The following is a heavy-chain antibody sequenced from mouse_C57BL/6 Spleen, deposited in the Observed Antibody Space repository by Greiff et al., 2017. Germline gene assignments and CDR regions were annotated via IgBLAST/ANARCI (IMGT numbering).Heavy chain of an antibody. CDR3: ARERKITTVDTYFDY. J-gene: IGHJ2*01. V-gene: IGHV1-72*01. Sequence: QVQLQQSGAELVKPGASVKLSCKASGYTFTSYWMHWVKQRPGRGLEWIGRIDPNSGGTKYNEKFKSKATLTVDKPSSTAYMQLSSLTSEDSAVYYCARERKITTVDTYFDYWGQGTTLTVSS. CDR1: GYTFTSYW. D-gene: IGHD1-1*01. CDR2: IDPNSGGT.